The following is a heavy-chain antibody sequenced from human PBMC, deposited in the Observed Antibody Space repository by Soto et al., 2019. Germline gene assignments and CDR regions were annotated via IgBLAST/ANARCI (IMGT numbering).Heavy chain of an antibody. J-gene: IGHJ3*02. V-gene: IGHV3-30*18. CDR3: AKGYSERDDAFDI. CDR1: GFTFSSYG. Sequence: QVQLVESGGGVVQPGRSLRLSCAASGFTFSSYGMHWVRQAPGKGLEWVAVISYDGSNKYYADSVKGRFTISRDNSKNTLYLQMNSLRAEDTAVYYCAKGYSERDDAFDIWGQGTMVTVSS. D-gene: IGHD3-10*01. CDR2: ISYDGSNK.